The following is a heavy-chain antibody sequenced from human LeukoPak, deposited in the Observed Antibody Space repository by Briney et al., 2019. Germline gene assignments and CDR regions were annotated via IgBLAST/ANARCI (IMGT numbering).Heavy chain of an antibody. CDR2: IRTKVYGGST. CDR3: SRDCCGSPTPYAFDI. CDR1: GFTFSSYW. Sequence: PGGSLRLSCAASGFTFSSYWMNWARQAPGKGLEWVASIRTKVYGGSTEYAASVEGTFIIPRDDSKTIAYLQVNSLKTEDTAMYYCSRDCCGSPTPYAFDIWGQGTMVTVSS. D-gene: IGHD1-26*01. V-gene: IGHV3-49*04. J-gene: IGHJ3*02.